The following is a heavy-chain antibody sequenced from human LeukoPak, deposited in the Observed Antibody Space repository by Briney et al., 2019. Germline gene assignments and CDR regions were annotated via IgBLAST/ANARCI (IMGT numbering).Heavy chain of an antibody. J-gene: IGHJ4*02. CDR2: IYYGGST. CDR1: GGSISSGDYY. D-gene: IGHD2-2*01. CDR3: ARRDTTAPAIFDQ. Sequence: TSETLSLTCTVSGGSISSGDYYWSWIRQPPGNGLEWLGSIYYGGSTYSKPSLRSRVTISVDTSKRQFSLKLSSVTAADTAVYYCARRDTTAPAIFDQWGQGILVTVSS. V-gene: IGHV4-39*01.